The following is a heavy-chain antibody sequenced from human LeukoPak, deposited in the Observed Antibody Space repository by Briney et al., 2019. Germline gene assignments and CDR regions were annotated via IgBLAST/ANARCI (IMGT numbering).Heavy chain of an antibody. CDR2: ISGRVDTT. Sequence: GGSLRLSCAASGFTFSSYAMSWVRQAPGKGLEWVSSISGRVDTTYYADSVKGRFTISRDNSKNTLYLQMNSLRAEDTAVYFCAKNIRRGSNWPFDYWGQGTLVTVSS. CDR3: AKNIRRGSNWPFDY. J-gene: IGHJ4*02. CDR1: GFTFSSYA. D-gene: IGHD6-13*01. V-gene: IGHV3-23*01.